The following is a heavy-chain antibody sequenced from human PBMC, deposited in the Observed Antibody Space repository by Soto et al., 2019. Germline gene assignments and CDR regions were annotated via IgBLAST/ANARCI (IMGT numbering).Heavy chain of an antibody. J-gene: IGHJ4*02. V-gene: IGHV4-39*01. D-gene: IGHD3-10*01. CDR3: ATTRGLAVGGSFDY. CDR1: GGSITRRSSY. CDR2: FYDGNT. Sequence: SETLSLTCIVSGGSITRRSSYWAWIRQPPGKGLEWVGTFYDGNTYHNPSLRSRITIAVDTSKNQFSLRLNSVAAADTAFYYCATTRGLAVGGSFDYWGQGMLVTVSS.